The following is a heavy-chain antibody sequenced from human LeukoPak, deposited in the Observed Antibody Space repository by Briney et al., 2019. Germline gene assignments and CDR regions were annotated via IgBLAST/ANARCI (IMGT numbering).Heavy chain of an antibody. CDR2: ISPYSGNT. J-gene: IGHJ4*02. V-gene: IGHV1-18*01. D-gene: IGHD3-22*01. CDR1: GYTFTIYG. CDR3: ARDGTWGRYYYDSTGYDYCFDY. Sequence: EASVKVSFKSSGYTFTIYGISWVRQAPGQGLEWMGWISPYSGNTNYAQKLQGRVTMTTDTSTSTAYMELRSLRSDDTAVYYCARDGTWGRYYYDSTGYDYCFDYWGQGTLVTVSS.